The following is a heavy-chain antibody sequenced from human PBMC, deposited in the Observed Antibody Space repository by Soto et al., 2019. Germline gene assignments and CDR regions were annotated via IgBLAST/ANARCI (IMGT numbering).Heavy chain of an antibody. CDR1: GDSVSSNSAA. V-gene: IGHV6-1*01. J-gene: IGHJ4*02. CDR3: ARGERRGYSGYDPYFDY. CDR2: TYYRSKWYN. Sequence: SQTLSLTCAISGDSVSSNSAAWNWIRQSPPRGLEWLGRTYYRSKWYNDYAVSVKSRITINPDTSKNQFSLQLNSVTPEDTAVYYCARGERRGYSGYDPYFDYWGQGTLVTVSS. D-gene: IGHD5-12*01.